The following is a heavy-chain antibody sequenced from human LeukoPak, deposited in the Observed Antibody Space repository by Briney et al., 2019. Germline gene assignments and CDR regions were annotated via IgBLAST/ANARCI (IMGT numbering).Heavy chain of an antibody. CDR3: ARDYGEGGYYFDY. CDR1: GFTFSTYW. D-gene: IGHD4-17*01. CDR2: ISSDGSST. V-gene: IGHV3-74*01. Sequence: PGGSLRLPCAASGFTFSTYWMHWVRHAPGKGLVWLSRISSDGSSTNYADSVKGRFTISRDNAKNTLYLQMNSLRAEDTAVYYCARDYGEGGYYFDYGPQETLVTVSS. J-gene: IGHJ4*02.